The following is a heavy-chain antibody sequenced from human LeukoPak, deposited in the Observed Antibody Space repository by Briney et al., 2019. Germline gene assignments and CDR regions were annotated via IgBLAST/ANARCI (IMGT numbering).Heavy chain of an antibody. CDR2: ISGSGGST. Sequence: GGSLRLSCAASGFTFSSYAMSWVRQAPGKGLEWVSAISGSGGSTYYADSVKGRFTISRDNSKNTLYLQMNSLRAEDTAVYYCAKGSSRLGYCSSTSCPDDYYYYMDVWGKGTTVTVSS. V-gene: IGHV3-23*01. CDR3: AKGSSRLGYCSSTSCPDDYYYYMDV. D-gene: IGHD2-2*01. CDR1: GFTFSSYA. J-gene: IGHJ6*03.